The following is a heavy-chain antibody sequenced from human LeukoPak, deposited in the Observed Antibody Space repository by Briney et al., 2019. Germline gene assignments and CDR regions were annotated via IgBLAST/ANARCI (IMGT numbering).Heavy chain of an antibody. V-gene: IGHV3-30*18. CDR3: AKSDSSGYYPDVIDY. Sequence: HPGRSLRLSCAASGFTFSSYGMHWVRQAPGKGLEWVAVISYDGSNKYYADSVKGRFTISRDNSKNTLYLQMNSLRAEDTAVYYCAKSDSSGYYPDVIDYWGREPWSPSPQ. D-gene: IGHD3-22*01. CDR2: ISYDGSNK. J-gene: IGHJ4*02. CDR1: GFTFSSYG.